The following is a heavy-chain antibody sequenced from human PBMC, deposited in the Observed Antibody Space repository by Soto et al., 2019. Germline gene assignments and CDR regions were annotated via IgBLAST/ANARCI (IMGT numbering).Heavy chain of an antibody. CDR2: IGGVGSAR. CDR3: ARDSTTCLDY. CDR1: GFTFSIYS. D-gene: IGHD1-7*01. J-gene: IGHJ4*02. Sequence: PGGSLRLSCEASGFTFSIYSMNWVRQAPGKGLEWVSYIGGVGSARYYADSVKGRFTISRDNAKNTLYLQMNSLRAEDTAVYYCARDSTTCLDYWGQGTLVTVSS. V-gene: IGHV3-48*01.